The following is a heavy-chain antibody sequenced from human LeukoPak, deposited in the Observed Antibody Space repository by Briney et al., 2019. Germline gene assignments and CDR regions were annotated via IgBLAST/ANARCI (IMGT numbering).Heavy chain of an antibody. CDR3: ARDGEVGRDIVVVVAHPPDY. J-gene: IGHJ4*02. Sequence: GRSLRLSCAASGFTFSSYGMHWVRQAPGKGLEWVAVIWYDGSNKYYADSVKGRFTISRDNSKNTLYLQMNSLRAEDTAVYYCARDGEVGRDIVVVVAHPPDYWGQGTLVTVSS. V-gene: IGHV3-33*01. CDR1: GFTFSSYG. D-gene: IGHD2-15*01. CDR2: IWYDGSNK.